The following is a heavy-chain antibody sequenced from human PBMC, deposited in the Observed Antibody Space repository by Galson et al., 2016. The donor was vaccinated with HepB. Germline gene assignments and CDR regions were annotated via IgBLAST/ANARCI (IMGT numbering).Heavy chain of an antibody. D-gene: IGHD4-23*01. CDR3: ARETHGGHDDEN. V-gene: IGHV4-4*02. CDR2: TFHSGRV. J-gene: IGHJ4*02. Sequence: SETLSLTCAVSGGSISSSDWWTWVRQPPGQGLEWIGQTFHSGRVNYTPSLASRVTISIDTSNYYFSLRRTSVPPEDTALYYCARETHGGHDDENWGQGTLVTVSS. CDR1: GGSISSSDW.